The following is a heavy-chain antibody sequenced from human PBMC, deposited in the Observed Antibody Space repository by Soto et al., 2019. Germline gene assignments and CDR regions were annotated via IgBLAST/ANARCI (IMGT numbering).Heavy chain of an antibody. Sequence: QVQLVQSGAEGKKPGASVKVSCKASGYTFTSYYMHWVRQAPGQGLEWMGIINPSGGSTSYAQKFQGRVTMTRDTSTSPVYMELSSLRSEDTAVYYCAIQPLLLPSFDYWGQGTLVTVSS. J-gene: IGHJ4*02. CDR1: GYTFTSYY. CDR3: AIQPLLLPSFDY. CDR2: INPSGGST. D-gene: IGHD3-3*02. V-gene: IGHV1-46*01.